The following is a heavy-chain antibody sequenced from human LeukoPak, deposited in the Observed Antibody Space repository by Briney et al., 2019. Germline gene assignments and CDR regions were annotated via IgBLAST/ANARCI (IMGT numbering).Heavy chain of an antibody. CDR3: ARDHGNGDAFDI. CDR2: IYYSGST. V-gene: IGHV4-59*01. Sequence: SETLSLTCTVSGDSISNNYWSWIRQPPGKGLGWIGYIYYSGSTNYNPSLKSRVTISVDTSKNQFSLKLSSVTAADTAVYYCARDHGNGDAFDIWGQGTMVTVSS. D-gene: IGHD1-14*01. CDR1: GDSISNNY. J-gene: IGHJ3*02.